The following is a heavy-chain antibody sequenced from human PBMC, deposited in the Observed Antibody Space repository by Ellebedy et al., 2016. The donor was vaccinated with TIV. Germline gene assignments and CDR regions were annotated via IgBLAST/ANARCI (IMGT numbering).Heavy chain of an antibody. J-gene: IGHJ4*02. V-gene: IGHV1-2*02. CDR1: GYTFTDFH. CDR2: IDPNSDTR. Sequence: AASVKVSCKTSGYTFTDFHIHWVRQAPGQGPEWMGSIDPNSDTRNYAQKFQDRVTIARYTSITTAYMELSGLKSDDTALYYCSTSYGWWAFHYWGQGALVTVSS. CDR3: STSYGWWAFHY. D-gene: IGHD6-19*01.